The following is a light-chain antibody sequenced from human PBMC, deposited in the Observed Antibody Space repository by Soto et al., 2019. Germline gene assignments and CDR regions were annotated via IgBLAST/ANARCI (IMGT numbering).Light chain of an antibody. CDR1: QSISTW. CDR3: QQDNSYSRA. CDR2: KAS. Sequence: DIPNRQLPSPPFPSLEEKTTPTFPASQSISTWLAWYQQRAGKAPKLLIYKASNLESGVPSRFSGSGSGTDFTLTISSLQPYDFATYYCQQDNSYSRAFGQGSEV. J-gene: IGKJ1*01. V-gene: IGKV1-5*03.